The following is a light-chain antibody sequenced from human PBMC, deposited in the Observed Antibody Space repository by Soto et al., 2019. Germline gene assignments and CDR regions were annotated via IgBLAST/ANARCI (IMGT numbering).Light chain of an antibody. J-gene: IGKJ4*01. CDR2: DAS. CDR1: QTVRNNY. Sequence: EVVLAQSPGTLCLSAGEKATLSCGASQTVRNNYLAWYQQKPGQAPRLLIYDASSRATGIPDRFSGGGSGTDFTLTISRLDPEDFAVYYCQQFSSYPLTFGGGTKVDIK. V-gene: IGKV3-20*01. CDR3: QQFSSYPLT.